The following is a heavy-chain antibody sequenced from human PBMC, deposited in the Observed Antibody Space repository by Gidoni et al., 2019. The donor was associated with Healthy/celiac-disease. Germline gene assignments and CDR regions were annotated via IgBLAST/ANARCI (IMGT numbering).Heavy chain of an antibody. V-gene: IGHV1-69*09. CDR3: ARGSIAVARNWFDP. J-gene: IGHJ5*02. D-gene: IGHD6-19*01. CDR1: GGTFSSYA. Sequence: QVQLVQSGAEVKKPGSSVKVSCKASGGTFSSYAISWVRQATGQGLEWMGRIIPILGIANYAQKFQGRVTITADKSTSTAYMELSSLRSEDTAVYYCARGSIAVARNWFDPWGQGTLVTVSS. CDR2: IIPILGIA.